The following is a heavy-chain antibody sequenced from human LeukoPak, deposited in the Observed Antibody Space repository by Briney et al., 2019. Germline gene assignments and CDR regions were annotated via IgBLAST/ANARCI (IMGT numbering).Heavy chain of an antibody. CDR3: ARLEGCSSTSCYTWWFDP. J-gene: IGHJ5*02. D-gene: IGHD2-2*02. CDR1: GGSFSGYY. V-gene: IGHV4-59*08. CDR2: IYYSGST. Sequence: PSETLSLTCAVYGGSFSGYYWSWIRQPPGKGLEWIGYIYYSGSTNYNPSLKSRVTISVDTSKNQFSLKLSPVTAADTAVYYCARLEGCSSTSCYTWWFDPWGQGTLVTVSS.